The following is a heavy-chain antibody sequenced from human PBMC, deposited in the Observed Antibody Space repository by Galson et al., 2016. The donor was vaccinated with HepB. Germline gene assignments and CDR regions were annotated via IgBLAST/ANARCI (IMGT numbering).Heavy chain of an antibody. D-gene: IGHD5-24*01. CDR2: INGNGVST. CDR1: GFTFSSYA. CDR3: ARDLSYNEHAFDI. J-gene: IGHJ3*02. V-gene: IGHV3-23*01. Sequence: SLRLSCAASGFTFSSYAMSWVRQAAGKGLQWVSAINGNGVSTYYADSVKGRFTISRDNSKNTLYLQMHSLRAEDTAVYYCARDLSYNEHAFDIWGQGTLVSVSS.